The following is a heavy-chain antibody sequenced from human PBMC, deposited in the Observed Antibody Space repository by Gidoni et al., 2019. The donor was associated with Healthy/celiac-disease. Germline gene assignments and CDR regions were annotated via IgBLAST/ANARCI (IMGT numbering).Heavy chain of an antibody. CDR3: ARLRYFDWLSTTDFDF. V-gene: IGHV5-10-1*01. J-gene: IGHJ4*02. D-gene: IGHD3-9*01. Sequence: EVQLVQSGAEVKKPGESLRISCKGSGYSFTSYWISWVRQMPGKGLEWMGRIDPSDSYTNYSPSFQGHVTISADKSISTAYLQWSSLKASDTAMYYCARLRYFDWLSTTDFDFWGQGTLVTVSS. CDR2: IDPSDSYT. CDR1: GYSFTSYW.